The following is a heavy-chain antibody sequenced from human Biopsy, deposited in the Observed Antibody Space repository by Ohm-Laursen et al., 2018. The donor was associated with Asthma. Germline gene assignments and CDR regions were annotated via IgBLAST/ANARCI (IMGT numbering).Heavy chain of an antibody. CDR2: IDQSGYT. D-gene: IGHD1-20*01. V-gene: IGHV4-34*01. J-gene: IGHJ5*02. CDR3: ARAAITGIRGWFAP. CDR1: GGYLTGHY. Sequence: TLSLTCPVYGGYLTGHYWNWIRQPPGKGLEWIGEIDQSGYTNYNPSLKSRVTISADTSKNQFHLNLSSVTAADTAVYFCARAAITGIRGWFAPWGQGTQVTVSS.